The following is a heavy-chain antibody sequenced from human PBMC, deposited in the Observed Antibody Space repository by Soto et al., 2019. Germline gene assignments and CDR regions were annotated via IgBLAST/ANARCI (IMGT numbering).Heavy chain of an antibody. Sequence: GGSLRLSCSAPTFLFSTYWMTWVRQAPGKGLEWVAIIKRDGSEKHYADSVKGRFTISRDNSKNTLYLQMNSLRAEDTAVYYCARDGSYYDSWSGYPDYWGQGTLVTVSS. CDR3: ARDGSYYDSWSGYPDY. J-gene: IGHJ4*02. D-gene: IGHD3-3*01. CDR1: TFLFSTYW. V-gene: IGHV3-7*01. CDR2: IKRDGSEK.